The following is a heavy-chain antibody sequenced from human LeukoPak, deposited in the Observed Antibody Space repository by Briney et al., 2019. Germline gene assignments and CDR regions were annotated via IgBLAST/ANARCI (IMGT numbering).Heavy chain of an antibody. Sequence: GGSLRLSCAASGFTFNSYAMSWVRQAPGKGLEWVSAISSNGGSTYYADSVKGRFTISRDNSKNTLYLQMSSLRAEDTAVYYCVTDRHRHGRGAFDIWGQGTMVTVSS. CDR2: ISSNGGST. J-gene: IGHJ3*02. V-gene: IGHV3-64D*06. CDR1: GFTFNSYA. D-gene: IGHD1-14*01. CDR3: VTDRHRHGRGAFDI.